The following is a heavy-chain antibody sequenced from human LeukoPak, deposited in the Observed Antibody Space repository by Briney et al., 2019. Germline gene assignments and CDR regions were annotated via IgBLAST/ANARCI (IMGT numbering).Heavy chain of an antibody. D-gene: IGHD2-15*01. Sequence: GGSLRLSCAASGFTFSSYAMHWVRQAPGKGLEWVAVILFVGSNKYYADSVKSRFTISRDNSKNTLYLQMNSIRAEDTAVYYCARDPTPDIVVVVAANRHYWGQGTLVTVSS. J-gene: IGHJ4*02. CDR1: GFTFSSYA. CDR2: ILFVGSNK. V-gene: IGHV3-30*04. CDR3: ARDPTPDIVVVVAANRHY.